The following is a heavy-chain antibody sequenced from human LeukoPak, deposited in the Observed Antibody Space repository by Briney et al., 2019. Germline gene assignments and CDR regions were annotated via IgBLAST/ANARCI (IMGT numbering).Heavy chain of an antibody. CDR3: ARAVYSSSWYGSDY. CDR2: INHSGST. D-gene: IGHD6-13*01. Sequence: PSETLSLTCAVYGGSFSGYYWSWIRQPPGKGLEWIGEINHSGSTNYNPSLKSRVTISVDTSKNQFSLKLSSGTAADTAVYYCARAVYSSSWYGSDYWGQGTLVTVSS. CDR1: GGSFSGYY. V-gene: IGHV4-34*01. J-gene: IGHJ4*02.